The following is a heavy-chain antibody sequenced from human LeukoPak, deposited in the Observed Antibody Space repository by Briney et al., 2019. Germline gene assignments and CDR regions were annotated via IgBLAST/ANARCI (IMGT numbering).Heavy chain of an antibody. CDR3: ARGFHGYSYGD. CDR2: IIPILGIA. J-gene: IGHJ4*02. Sequence: VKVSCKAXXXXFSSXXISWVRQAPGQGLEWMGRIIPILGIANYAQKFQGRVTITADKSTSTAYMELSSLRSEDTAVYYCARGFHGYSYGDWGQGTLVTVSS. D-gene: IGHD5-18*01. V-gene: IGHV1-69*04. CDR1: XXXFSSXX.